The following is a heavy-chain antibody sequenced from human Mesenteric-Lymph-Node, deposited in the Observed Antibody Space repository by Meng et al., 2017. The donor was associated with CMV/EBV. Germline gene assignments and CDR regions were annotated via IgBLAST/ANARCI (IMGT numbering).Heavy chain of an antibody. Sequence: GESLKISCAASGFTFSSYSMNWVRQAPGKGLEWVSSISSSSSYIYYADSVKGRFTISRDNSQNILYLQMNNLGADDTAIYYCAKSIPDHFDYYFGARGQGTLVTVSS. J-gene: IGHJ5*02. D-gene: IGHD1-26*01. CDR2: ISSSSSYI. V-gene: IGHV3-21*04. CDR3: AKSIPDHFDYYFGA. CDR1: GFTFSSYS.